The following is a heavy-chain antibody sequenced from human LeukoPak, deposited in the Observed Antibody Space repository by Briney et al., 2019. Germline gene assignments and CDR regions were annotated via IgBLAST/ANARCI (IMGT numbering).Heavy chain of an antibody. V-gene: IGHV3-7*01. D-gene: IGHD2-21*02. CDR2: IKQDGSEK. J-gene: IGHJ6*03. Sequence: PGGSLRLSCAASGFTFSSYWMSWVRQAPGKGLEWVANIKQDGSEKYYVDSVKGRFTISRDNAKNSLYLQMISLRAEDTAVYYCARVPVVTAPEVYMDVWGKGTTVTVSS. CDR1: GFTFSSYW. CDR3: ARVPVVTAPEVYMDV.